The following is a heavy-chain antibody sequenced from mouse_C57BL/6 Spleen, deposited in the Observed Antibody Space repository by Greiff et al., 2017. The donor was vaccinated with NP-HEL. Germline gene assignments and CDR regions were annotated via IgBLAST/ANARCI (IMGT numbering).Heavy chain of an antibody. V-gene: IGHV1-15*01. D-gene: IGHD1-1*01. CDR3: TRSLYYYGSSRYYFDY. J-gene: IGHJ2*01. Sequence: VQLQQSGAELVRPGASVTLSCKASGYTFTDYEMHWVKQTPVHGLEWIGAIDPETGGTAYNQKFKGKAILTADKSSSTAYMELRSLTSEDSAVYYCTRSLYYYGSSRYYFDYWGQGTTLTVSS. CDR1: GYTFTDYE. CDR2: IDPETGGT.